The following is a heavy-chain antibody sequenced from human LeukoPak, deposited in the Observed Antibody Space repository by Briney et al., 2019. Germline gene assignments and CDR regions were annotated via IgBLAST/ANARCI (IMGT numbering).Heavy chain of an antibody. V-gene: IGHV3-21*01. CDR1: GFIFYDYS. CDR2: ISTGGDYT. D-gene: IGHD3-22*01. J-gene: IGHJ4*02. Sequence: GGSLRLSCAASGFIFYDYSMNWVRQTPGKGLQWVASISTGGDYTYYADSVKGRFTISRDNAKSSVYLQMNSLRVEDTAVYYCAREAHLPVYYGTSGRGQGTLVTVSS. CDR3: AREAHLPVYYGTSG.